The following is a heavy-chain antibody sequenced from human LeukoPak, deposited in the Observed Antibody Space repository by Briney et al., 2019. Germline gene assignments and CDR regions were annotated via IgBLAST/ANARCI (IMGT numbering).Heavy chain of an antibody. CDR3: ARRQILTGSWWYFDY. CDR1: GGSISSYY. J-gene: IGHJ4*02. D-gene: IGHD3-9*01. Sequence: SETLSLTCTVSGGSISSYYWSWIRQPPGKGLEWIGYIYYCGSTNHNPSLKNRVTISVDTSKNQFSLKLSSVTAADTAVYYCARRQILTGSWWYFDYWGQGTLVTVSS. CDR2: IYYCGST. V-gene: IGHV4-59*08.